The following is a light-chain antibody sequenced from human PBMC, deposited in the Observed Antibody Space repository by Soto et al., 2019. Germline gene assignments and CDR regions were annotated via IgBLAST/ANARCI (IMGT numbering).Light chain of an antibody. Sequence: DIQMTQSPSSLSASVGDRVTITCRSSQSISTYLNRYQQKPGKAPNLLIYTTSNLESGVPSRFSGSGSGTDFTLTINSLQPEDFATYFCQQSYSRPRTFGQGTKVEVK. CDR2: TTS. CDR1: QSISTY. V-gene: IGKV1-39*01. J-gene: IGKJ1*01. CDR3: QQSYSRPRT.